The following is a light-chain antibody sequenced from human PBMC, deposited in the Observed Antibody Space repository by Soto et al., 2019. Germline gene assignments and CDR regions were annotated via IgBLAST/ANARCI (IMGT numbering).Light chain of an antibody. CDR2: ATS. V-gene: IGKV1-12*01. CDR1: QGGGGW. CDR3: QQTHSLRLS. J-gene: IGKJ3*01. Sequence: IQMTQSPSSVSASVGDRVTITFLASQGGGGWLAWYQQKPGQVPKLLIYATSSLHSGVPSRFRGSGSGTDFTLSISSLQPEDFATYYCQQTHSLRLSFGPGTKVDN.